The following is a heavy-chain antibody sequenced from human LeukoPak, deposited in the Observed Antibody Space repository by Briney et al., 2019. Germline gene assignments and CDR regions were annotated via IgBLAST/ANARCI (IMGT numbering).Heavy chain of an antibody. J-gene: IGHJ4*02. CDR2: IYTTGST. CDR1: GGSISSGGYF. D-gene: IGHD3-9*01. V-gene: IGHV4-61*02. Sequence: TLSLTCTVSGGSISSGGYFWSWIRQPAGKGLEWIGRIYTTGSTNYNPPLKSRVTISMDTSKNQFSLKLSSVTAADTAVYYCARAKYYKVLTGYYFDYWGQGALVTVSS. CDR3: ARAKYYKVLTGYYFDY.